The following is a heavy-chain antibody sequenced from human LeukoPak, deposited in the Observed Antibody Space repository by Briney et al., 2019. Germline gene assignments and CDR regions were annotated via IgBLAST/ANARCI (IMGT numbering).Heavy chain of an antibody. J-gene: IGHJ5*02. CDR1: GGFLSGYY. V-gene: IGHV4-34*01. CDR3: ARGGPNSRLHL. Sequence: SETLSLTCAVYGGFLSGYYWTWIRQPPGKGLEWIGEINLSGSTNYNPSLKSRVTISVDTSKYRFSLELSSATAADAAVYYCARGGPNSRLHLWGQGTLVTVSS. CDR2: INLSGST. D-gene: IGHD5-18*01.